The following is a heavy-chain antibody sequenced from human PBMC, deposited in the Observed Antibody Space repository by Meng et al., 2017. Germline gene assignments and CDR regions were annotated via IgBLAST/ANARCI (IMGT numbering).Heavy chain of an antibody. CDR1: GYTFTSYD. CDR2: MNPNSGNT. D-gene: IGHD2-15*01. CDR3: AREKISRVPDAFDI. J-gene: IGHJ3*02. V-gene: IGHV1-8*01. Sequence: ASVKVSCKASGYTFTSYDINWVRQATGQGLEWMGWMNPNSGNTGYAQKFQGRVTMTRNTSISTAYMELSRLRSDDTAVYYCAREKISRVPDAFDIWGQGTMVTVSS.